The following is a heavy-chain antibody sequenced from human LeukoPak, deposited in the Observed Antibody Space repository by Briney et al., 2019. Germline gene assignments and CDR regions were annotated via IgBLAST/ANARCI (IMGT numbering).Heavy chain of an antibody. CDR1: GFAFSDYS. Sequence: PGGSLRLSWAASGFAFSDYSMTWVRQAPGGGRGWVSSVRMSGDSTYYADSVKGRFTISRDNAKNSLYLQMNSLRAEDTAVYYCARDSDWGSLITMIVVVTPMFDYWGQGTLVTVSS. V-gene: IGHV3-23*01. D-gene: IGHD3-22*01. CDR2: VRMSGDST. J-gene: IGHJ4*02. CDR3: ARDSDWGSLITMIVVVTPMFDY.